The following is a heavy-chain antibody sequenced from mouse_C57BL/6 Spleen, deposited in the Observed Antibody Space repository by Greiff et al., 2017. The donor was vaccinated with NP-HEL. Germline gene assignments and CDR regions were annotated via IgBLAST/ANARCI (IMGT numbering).Heavy chain of an antibody. Sequence: VQLKESGPELVKPGASVKISCKASGYSFTDYNMNWVKQSNGKSLEWIGVINPNYGTTSYNQKFKGKATLTVDQSSSTAYMQLNSLTSEDSAVYYCARKLGTLYYAMDYLGQGTSVTVSS. D-gene: IGHD4-1*01. CDR1: GYSFTDYN. CDR3: ARKLGTLYYAMDY. CDR2: INPNYGTT. J-gene: IGHJ4*01. V-gene: IGHV1-39*01.